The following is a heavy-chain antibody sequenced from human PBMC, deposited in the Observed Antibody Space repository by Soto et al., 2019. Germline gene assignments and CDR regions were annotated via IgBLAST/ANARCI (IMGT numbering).Heavy chain of an antibody. V-gene: IGHV3-23*01. CDR3: TRGSYCDTSSCFLPNYSFDMDV. CDR1: GFNFTNFA. CDR2: IGGRDGTI. Sequence: GGSLRLSCAASGFNFTNFAMSWVRQAPGKGLEWVSYIGGRDGTILYADSVKGRFAISRDNAKNTLYLQANSLRAEDTAVYYCTRGSYCDTSSCFLPNYSFDMDVWGRGASLTVSS. D-gene: IGHD2-2*01. J-gene: IGHJ6*01.